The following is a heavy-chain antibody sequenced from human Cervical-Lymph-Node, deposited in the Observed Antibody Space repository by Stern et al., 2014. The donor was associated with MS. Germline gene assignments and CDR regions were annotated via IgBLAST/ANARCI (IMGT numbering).Heavy chain of an antibody. CDR3: ARNMEGYDTSGYAYWYFDL. V-gene: IGHV1-2*02. Sequence: QVQLVQSGAEVKKPGASVKVSCKASGYTFTDYYIHWVRQAPGQGLEWMGWINPNSGGTNYEQKFQGRVTMTGDTSISTAYMELSRLRSDDTAVYYCARNMEGYDTSGYAYWYFDLWGRGTLVTVSS. CDR2: INPNSGGT. D-gene: IGHD3-22*01. J-gene: IGHJ2*01. CDR1: GYTFTDYY.